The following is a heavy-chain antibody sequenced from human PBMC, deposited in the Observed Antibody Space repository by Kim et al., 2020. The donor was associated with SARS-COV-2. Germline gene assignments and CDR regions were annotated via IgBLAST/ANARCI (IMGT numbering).Heavy chain of an antibody. V-gene: IGHV1-46*01. CDR2: VNPSGDSP. J-gene: IGHJ6*02. CDR1: GYTFTSAY. Sequence: ASVKVSCRESGYTFTSAYIHWVRQAPGHGLEWMGMVNPSGDSPTYAPKFHGRVTMTNDTTTGTEYMVLSSLRSEDTTVYYCARGREVRDYSYYGLDVWGQGTTVTVSS. CDR3: ARGREVRDYSYYGLDV. D-gene: IGHD1-26*01.